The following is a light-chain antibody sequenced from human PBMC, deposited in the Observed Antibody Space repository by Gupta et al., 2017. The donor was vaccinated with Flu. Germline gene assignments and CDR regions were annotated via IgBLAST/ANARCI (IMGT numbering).Light chain of an antibody. CDR3: QAWDSNTGI. J-gene: IGLJ2*01. CDR2: EDK. CDR1: KLGDKY. V-gene: IGLV3-1*01. Sequence: SPGQTATITCSGDKLGDKYVCWYQQKPGQSLVVVIYEDKRRPSGIPERFSGSNSGNTATLTISGTQAVDEAYYYCQAWDSNTGIFGGGTKLTVL.